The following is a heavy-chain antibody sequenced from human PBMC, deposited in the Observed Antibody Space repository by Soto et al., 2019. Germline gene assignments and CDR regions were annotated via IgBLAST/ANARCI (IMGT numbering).Heavy chain of an antibody. CDR2: IIPIFGTA. CDR3: ASGHYYYYGMDV. Sequence: EASVKVSCKASGGTFSSYAISWVRQAPGQGLEWMGGIIPIFGTANYAQKFQGRVTITADESTSTAYMELSSLRSEDTAVYYCASGHYYYYGMDVWGQGTTVTVSS. CDR1: GGTFSSYA. J-gene: IGHJ6*02. V-gene: IGHV1-69*13.